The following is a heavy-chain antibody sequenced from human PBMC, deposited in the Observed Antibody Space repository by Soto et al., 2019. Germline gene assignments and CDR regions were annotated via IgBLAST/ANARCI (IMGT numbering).Heavy chain of an antibody. CDR1: GFTVSPKY. D-gene: IGHD3-16*01. CDR3: ARDPWAADY. J-gene: IGHJ4*02. Sequence: EVQLVESGGGLVQPGGSLRLSCAASGFTVSPKYMSWVRQAPGKGLEWVSVINSGGSTFYADSVRGRFTISRDNSKNTVNLQMNSLRAEDTAVYYCARDPWAADYWGQGTLVTVSS. CDR2: INSGGST. V-gene: IGHV3-66*01.